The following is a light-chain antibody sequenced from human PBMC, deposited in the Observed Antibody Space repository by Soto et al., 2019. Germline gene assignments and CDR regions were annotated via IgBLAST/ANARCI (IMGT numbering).Light chain of an antibody. Sequence: IVLTPSTSTLSFCPEALPTLSCRASQSVSTYVTYLAWYQQKPGQAPRLLIYGASSRATGIPDRFSGSGSGTDFTLTISRLEPEDFAVYYCQQYGSSPRTFGQGTKVDIK. V-gene: IGKV3-20*01. CDR1: QSVSTYVTY. J-gene: IGKJ1*01. CDR3: QQYGSSPRT. CDR2: GAS.